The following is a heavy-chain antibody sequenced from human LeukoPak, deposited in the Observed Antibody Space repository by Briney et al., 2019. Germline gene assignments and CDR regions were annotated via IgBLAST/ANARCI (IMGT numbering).Heavy chain of an antibody. CDR3: AREKIQLIDY. CDR2: ISSSSSYI. CDR1: GFTFSSYS. J-gene: IGHJ4*02. D-gene: IGHD5-18*01. Sequence: GGSLRLSCAASGFTFSSYSMNWVRQAPGKGLEWVSSISSSSSYIYYADSVKGRLTISRDNAKNSLYLQMNSLRAEDTAVYYCAREKIQLIDYWGQGTLVTVSS. V-gene: IGHV3-21*01.